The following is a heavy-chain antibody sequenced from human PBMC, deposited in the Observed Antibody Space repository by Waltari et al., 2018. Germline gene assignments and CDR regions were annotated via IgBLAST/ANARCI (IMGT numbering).Heavy chain of an antibody. V-gene: IGHV3-7*01. D-gene: IGHD3-10*01. Sequence: EMQLVESGGGLVQPGGSLRLSCAPSGFTLGSYWMSWVRQAPGKGWEWVANRKQDASEEYYVDSVNGRFTISKDNAKNSLSLQMNSLRAEDTAVYYCATGSTARGYYGMDVWGQGTTVTVSS. CDR2: RKQDASEE. CDR1: GFTLGSYW. CDR3: ATGSTARGYYGMDV. J-gene: IGHJ6*02.